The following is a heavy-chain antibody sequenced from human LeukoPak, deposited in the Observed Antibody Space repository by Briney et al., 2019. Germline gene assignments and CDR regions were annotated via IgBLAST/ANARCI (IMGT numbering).Heavy chain of an antibody. J-gene: IGHJ6*02. Sequence: GGSLRLSCAASGFTFSSYEMNWVRQAPGKGLEWVSCISSSSSYTNYADSVKGRFTISRDNAKNSLYLQMNSLRAEDTAVYYCARVGFGESYYYYGMDVWGQGTTVTVSS. CDR3: ARVGFGESYYYYGMDV. V-gene: IGHV3-21*05. CDR2: ISSSSSYT. CDR1: GFTFSSYE. D-gene: IGHD3-10*01.